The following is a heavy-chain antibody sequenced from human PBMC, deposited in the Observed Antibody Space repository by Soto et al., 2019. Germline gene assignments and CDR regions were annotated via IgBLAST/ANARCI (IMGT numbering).Heavy chain of an antibody. CDR1: GFTFSSYA. CDR2: ISGSGGST. D-gene: IGHD3-3*01. J-gene: IGHJ6*03. CDR3: AKCGGMEWLYGDYYYYMDV. Sequence: PGGSLRLSCAASGFTFSSYAMSWVRQAPGKGLEWVSAISGSGGSTYYADSVKGRFTISRDNSKNTLYLQMNSLRAEDTAVYYCAKCGGMEWLYGDYYYYMDVWGKGTTVTVSS. V-gene: IGHV3-23*01.